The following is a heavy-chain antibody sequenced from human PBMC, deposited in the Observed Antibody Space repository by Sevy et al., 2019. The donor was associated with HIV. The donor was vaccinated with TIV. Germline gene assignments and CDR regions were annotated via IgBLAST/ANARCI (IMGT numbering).Heavy chain of an antibody. Sequence: ASVKVSCKASGGTFSSYAISWVRQAPGQGLEWMGGIIPIFGTATYAQKFQGRVTITADESTSTAYMGLSSLRSEDTAVYYCARVDGITIFGVVINTAGGYYYGMDVWGQGTTVTVSS. J-gene: IGHJ6*02. CDR1: GGTFSSYA. CDR3: ARVDGITIFGVVINTAGGYYYGMDV. D-gene: IGHD3-3*01. V-gene: IGHV1-69*13. CDR2: IIPIFGTA.